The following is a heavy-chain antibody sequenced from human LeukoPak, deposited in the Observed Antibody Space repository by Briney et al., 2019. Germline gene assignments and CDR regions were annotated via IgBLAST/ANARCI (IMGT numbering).Heavy chain of an antibody. J-gene: IGHJ4*02. CDR1: GGTFSSYA. D-gene: IGHD3-16*02. V-gene: IGHV3-30*04. CDR2: ISYDGSNK. CDR3: AREPRYDYVWGSYRYPLDY. Sequence: SCKASGGTFSSYAMHWVRQAPGKGLEWVAVISYDGSNKYYADSVKGRFTISRDNSKNTLYLQMNSLRAEDTAVYYCAREPRYDYVWGSYRYPLDYWGQGTLVTVSS.